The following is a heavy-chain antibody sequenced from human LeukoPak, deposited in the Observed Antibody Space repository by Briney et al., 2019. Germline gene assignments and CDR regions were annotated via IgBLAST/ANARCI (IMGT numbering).Heavy chain of an antibody. V-gene: IGHV4-4*02. Sequence: PSETLSLTCTVSLDSTTSNFWSWVRQPPGQGLEWIGEISLFGLTNYNPSLKSRVTMSLDKSKNHLSLNLTSVTAADTAVYYCSRENWAFSPFGYWGQGTLVTVPS. CDR3: SRENWAFSPFGY. CDR2: ISLFGLT. J-gene: IGHJ4*02. CDR1: LDSTTSNF. D-gene: IGHD3-16*01.